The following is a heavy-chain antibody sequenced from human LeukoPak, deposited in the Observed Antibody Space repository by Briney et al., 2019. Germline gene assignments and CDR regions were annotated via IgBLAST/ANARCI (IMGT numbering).Heavy chain of an antibody. CDR3: ARADTEEHDYGGNGTDY. CDR1: GFSLSSDW. J-gene: IGHJ4*02. CDR2: IKQDGSEN. Sequence: GESMTLSCPASGFSLSSDWMSWVRQAPEDGLEWVANIKQDGSENYYVDSVTGRFTTTRDNAKNSLYLQMNSLGAEDTAVYYCARADTEEHDYGGNGTDYWGQGTLVTVSS. D-gene: IGHD4-23*01. V-gene: IGHV3-7*01.